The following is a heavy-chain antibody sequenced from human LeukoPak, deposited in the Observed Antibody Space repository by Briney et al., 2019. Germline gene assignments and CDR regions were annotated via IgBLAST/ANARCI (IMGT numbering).Heavy chain of an antibody. CDR2: IHHSGNS. V-gene: IGHV4-59*02. CDR1: GASVTDYY. D-gene: IGHD7-27*01. J-gene: IGHJ5*02. Sequence: SETLSLTCTVSGASVTDYYWSWIRQSPGKGLEWISYIHHSGNSDYNPSLRSRVTASLDTSKNQFSLNLISVTAADTAVFYCTRGHWGLQSWSQGTLVTVSS. CDR3: TRGHWGLQS.